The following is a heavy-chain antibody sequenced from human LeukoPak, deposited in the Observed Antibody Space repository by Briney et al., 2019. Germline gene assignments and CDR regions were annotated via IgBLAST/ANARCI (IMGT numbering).Heavy chain of an antibody. D-gene: IGHD4/OR15-4a*01. Sequence: GGSLRLSCAASGFTFSTYAMHWVRQAPGKGLEWVAVISYDASNKYDADSVKGRFTISRDNSKNTLYLQMNSLRDEDAGVYYCARDLTTVFDYWGQGTLVTVSS. V-gene: IGHV3-30*04. CDR1: GFTFSTYA. CDR3: ARDLTTVFDY. CDR2: ISYDASNK. J-gene: IGHJ4*02.